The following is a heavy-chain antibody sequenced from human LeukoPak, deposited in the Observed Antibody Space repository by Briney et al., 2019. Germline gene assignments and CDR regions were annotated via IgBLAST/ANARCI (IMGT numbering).Heavy chain of an antibody. CDR1: GFTVSSNY. Sequence: PGGSPRLSCAASGFTVSSNYMSWVRQAPGKGLEWVSYISSSSSTIYYADSVKGRFTISRDNAKNSLYLQMNSLRAEDTAVYYCATPPGRCSSTSCYTLDYWGQGTLVTVSS. D-gene: IGHD2-2*02. J-gene: IGHJ4*02. V-gene: IGHV3-48*01. CDR2: ISSSSSTI. CDR3: ATPPGRCSSTSCYTLDY.